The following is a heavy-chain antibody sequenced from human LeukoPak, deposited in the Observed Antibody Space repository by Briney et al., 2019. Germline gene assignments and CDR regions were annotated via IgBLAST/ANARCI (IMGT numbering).Heavy chain of an antibody. CDR3: APTYGSARWYWFDP. D-gene: IGHD3-10*01. Sequence: ASVKVSCKASGYTFNGYYMHWVRQAPGKGLEWMGGFDPEDGETLYAQKFQGRVSMTEDTSTDTAYVELSSLKYEDTAVYYCAPTYGSARWYWFDPWGQGTLVTVSS. CDR2: FDPEDGET. V-gene: IGHV1-24*01. J-gene: IGHJ5*02. CDR1: GYTFNGYY.